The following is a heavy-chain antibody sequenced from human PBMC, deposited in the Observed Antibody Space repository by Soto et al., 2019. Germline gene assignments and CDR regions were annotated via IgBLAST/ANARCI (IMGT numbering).Heavy chain of an antibody. Sequence: TMSLTCTVAGGSISIGGYYWIWIRQHPGKGLEWIGYIYQSGSTYYNPSLKSRVTIAADRSKNQFSLNLASVTAADTAVYYCARSYSGGDAYFDYWGQGTVVTGSS. CDR1: GGSISIGGYY. D-gene: IGHD2-21*02. V-gene: IGHV4-30-2*01. CDR2: IYQSGST. CDR3: ARSYSGGDAYFDY. J-gene: IGHJ4*02.